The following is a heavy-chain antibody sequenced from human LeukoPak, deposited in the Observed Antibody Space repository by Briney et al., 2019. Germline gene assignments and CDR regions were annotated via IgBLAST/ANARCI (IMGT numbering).Heavy chain of an antibody. CDR1: GFTFSSSA. D-gene: IGHD3-10*01. V-gene: IGHV3-30-3*01. CDR3: GREGSIGDFHFDY. J-gene: IGHJ4*02. Sequence: GPLRLSFAASGFTFSSSAMHWVRQAPGKVLEWVAVISYDGSNKYYADSVKGRFTISREKSKNTLYLQMNSLRAEDTAVYYCGREGSIGDFHFDYWGQGTLVTVSS. CDR2: ISYDGSNK.